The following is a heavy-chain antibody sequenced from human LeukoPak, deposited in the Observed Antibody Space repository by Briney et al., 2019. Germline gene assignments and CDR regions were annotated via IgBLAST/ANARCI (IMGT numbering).Heavy chain of an antibody. CDR3: ARPGRDDSRGYYWYFDL. CDR2: IKQDGSEK. V-gene: IGHV3-7*01. D-gene: IGHD3-22*01. J-gene: IGHJ2*01. CDR1: GFTFSSYW. Sequence: SGGSLRPSCAASGFTFSSYWMSWVRQAPGKGLEWVANIKQDGSEKYYVDSVKGRFTISRDNAKNSLYLQMNSLRAEDTAVYYCARPGRDDSRGYYWYFDLWGRGTLVTVSS.